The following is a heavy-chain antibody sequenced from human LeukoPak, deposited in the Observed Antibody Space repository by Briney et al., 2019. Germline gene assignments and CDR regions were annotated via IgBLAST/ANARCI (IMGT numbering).Heavy chain of an antibody. D-gene: IGHD6-19*01. CDR2: ISSSSSTI. CDR1: GFTFSSYS. J-gene: IGHJ4*02. V-gene: IGHV3-48*04. CDR3: ARDLIAGSGWYDYFDY. Sequence: GGSLRLSCAASGFTFSSYSMNWVRQAPGKGLEWVSYISSSSSTIYYADSVKGRFTISRDNAKNSLYLQMNSLRAEDTAVYYCARDLIAGSGWYDYFDYWGQGALVTVSS.